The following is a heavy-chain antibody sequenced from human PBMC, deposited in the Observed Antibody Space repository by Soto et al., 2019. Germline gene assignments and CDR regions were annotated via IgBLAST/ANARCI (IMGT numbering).Heavy chain of an antibody. V-gene: IGHV3-30*04. Sequence: GGSLRLSCAASGFAFSSYAMHWVRQAPGKGLEWVADIAYDGSNKYYADSVKGRFTISRDNSKNTLYLQMNSLRVEDTAVYYCTRDQPEMAFDHWGQGTLVTRLL. CDR1: GFAFSSYA. CDR2: IAYDGSNK. J-gene: IGHJ4*02. CDR3: TRDQPEMAFDH.